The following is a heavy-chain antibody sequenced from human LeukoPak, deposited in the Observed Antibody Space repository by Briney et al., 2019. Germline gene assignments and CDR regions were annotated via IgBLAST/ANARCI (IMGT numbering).Heavy chain of an antibody. Sequence: ASVKVSCKASGYTFTGYYMHWVRQAPEQGLEWMGWINPNSGGTNYAQKFQGRVTMTRDTSISTAYMELSRLRSDDTAVYYCARVPYINVRGVIRPQYYFDYWGQGTLVTVSS. J-gene: IGHJ4*02. D-gene: IGHD3-10*02. CDR1: GYTFTGYY. V-gene: IGHV1-2*02. CDR2: INPNSGGT. CDR3: ARVPYINVRGVIRPQYYFDY.